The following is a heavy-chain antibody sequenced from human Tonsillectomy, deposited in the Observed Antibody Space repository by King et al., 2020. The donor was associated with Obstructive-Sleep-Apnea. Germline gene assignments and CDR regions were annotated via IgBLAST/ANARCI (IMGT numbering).Heavy chain of an antibody. CDR1: GFNFKIYT. J-gene: IGHJ4*02. D-gene: IGHD1-26*01. CDR3: ARHRGIGWDSYLDV. V-gene: IGHV3-21*01. CDR2: ISSSTSNI. Sequence: VQLVESGGGLVKPGGSLRLSCAASGFNFKIYTMNWVRQAPGKGLEWVSSISSSTSNIYYTDSVQGRFTISRDNAKNSLYLQMSSLRVEDTAVYYCARHRGIGWDSYLDVWGQGTLVTVSS.